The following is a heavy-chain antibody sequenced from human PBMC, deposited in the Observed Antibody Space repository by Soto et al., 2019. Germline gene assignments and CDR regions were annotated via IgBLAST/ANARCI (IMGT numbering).Heavy chain of an antibody. Sequence: GASVKVSCKASGYIFINYGITWLRQAPGQGLEWMGWISGSNGNTKYADKLQGRVTMTTDTSTTTAYMELRSLRSDDTAVYYCARDEVPAANWLDRWGQGTLVTVSS. CDR1: GYIFINYG. CDR2: ISGSNGNT. D-gene: IGHD2-2*01. V-gene: IGHV1-18*01. J-gene: IGHJ5*02. CDR3: ARDEVPAANWLDR.